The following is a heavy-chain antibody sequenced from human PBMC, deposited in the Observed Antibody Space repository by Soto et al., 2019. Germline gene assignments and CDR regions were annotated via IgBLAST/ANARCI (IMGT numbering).Heavy chain of an antibody. J-gene: IGHJ4*02. V-gene: IGHV3-48*02. CDR3: ARGAVPIPYSSGWDDY. D-gene: IGHD6-19*01. CDR1: GFTFSSYS. Sequence: EVQLVESGGGLVQPGGSLRLSCAASGFTFSSYSMNWVRQAPGKGLEWVSYISSSSSTIYYADSVKGRVTISRDNAKTSLYLQMNGLRDEDTAVYYCARGAVPIPYSSGWDDYWGQGTLVTVSS. CDR2: ISSSSSTI.